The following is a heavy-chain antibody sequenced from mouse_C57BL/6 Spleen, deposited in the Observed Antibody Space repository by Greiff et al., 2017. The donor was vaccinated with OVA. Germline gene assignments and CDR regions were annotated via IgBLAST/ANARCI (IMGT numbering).Heavy chain of an antibody. J-gene: IGHJ3*01. V-gene: IGHV1-15*01. CDR3: TDWDEAY. CDR2: IDPETGGT. Sequence: VQGVESGAELVRPGASVTLSCKASGYTFTDYEMHWVKQTPVHGLEWIGAIDPETGGTAYNQKFKGKAILTADKSSSTAYMELRSLTSEDSAVYYCTDWDEAYWGQGTLVTVSA. D-gene: IGHD4-1*01. CDR1: GYTFTDYE.